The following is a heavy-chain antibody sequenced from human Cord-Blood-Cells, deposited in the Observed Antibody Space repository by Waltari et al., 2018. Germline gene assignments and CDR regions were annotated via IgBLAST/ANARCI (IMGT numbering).Heavy chain of an antibody. V-gene: IGHV4-39*01. Sequence: QLQLQESGPGLVKPSETLSLTCTVSGGSISSSSYYWGWIRQPPGKGLEWSGSIYYSGSTYYNPSLKIRVTISVDTSKNQFSLKLSSVTAADTAVYYCASVRFLEWLLYYWGQGTLVTVSS. CDR3: ASVRFLEWLLYY. D-gene: IGHD3-3*01. CDR1: GGSISSSSYY. CDR2: IYYSGST. J-gene: IGHJ4*02.